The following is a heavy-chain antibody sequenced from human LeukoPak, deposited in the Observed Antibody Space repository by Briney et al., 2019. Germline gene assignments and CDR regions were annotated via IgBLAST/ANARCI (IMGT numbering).Heavy chain of an antibody. D-gene: IGHD6-19*01. CDR3: TRDLAAVPGPRMDV. Sequence: GGSLRLSCAASGFSFSSYYMSWVRQAPGKGLEWVALINPDGSEKYYVDSVKGRFTISRDNAKNSLYLQMDSLRDDDTAMYFCTRDLAAVPGPRMDVWGQGTTVTVSS. J-gene: IGHJ6*02. V-gene: IGHV3-7*03. CDR1: GFSFSSYY. CDR2: INPDGSEK.